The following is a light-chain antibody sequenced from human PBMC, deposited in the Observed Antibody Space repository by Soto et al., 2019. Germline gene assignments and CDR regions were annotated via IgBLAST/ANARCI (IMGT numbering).Light chain of an antibody. CDR2: EDI. CDR3: SSYADSKSVI. V-gene: IGLV2-8*01. Sequence: QSVLSQPPSASGSPGQSVTISCTGTSSDVVGHSFVSWYQQRPGKAPKLMIYEDIKRPSWVPDRFSGSKSGNTASLTVSGRQSEDEADYYCSSYADSKSVIFGGGTQLTVL. CDR1: SSDVVGHSF. J-gene: IGLJ2*01.